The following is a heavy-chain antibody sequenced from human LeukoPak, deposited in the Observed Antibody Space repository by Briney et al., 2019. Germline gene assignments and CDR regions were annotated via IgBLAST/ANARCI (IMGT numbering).Heavy chain of an antibody. CDR2: INHSGST. V-gene: IGHV4-34*01. D-gene: IGHD3-22*01. J-gene: IGHJ4*02. CDR1: GGSFSDYD. Sequence: SETLSLTCAVYGGSFSDYDWSWIRQPPGKGLEWIGEINHSGSTNYNPSLKSRVTISVDTSKNQFSLKLSSVTAADTAVYYCARDRYYYDSSGPPFDYWGQGTLVTVSS. CDR3: ARDRYYYDSSGPPFDY.